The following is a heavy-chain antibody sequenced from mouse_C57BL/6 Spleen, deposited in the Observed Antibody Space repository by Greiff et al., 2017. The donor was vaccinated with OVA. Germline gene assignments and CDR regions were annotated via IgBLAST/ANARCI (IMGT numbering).Heavy chain of an antibody. V-gene: IGHV3-1*01. CDR2: ISYSGST. CDR3: ASALYDGYYEDYAMDY. Sequence: DVKLVESGPGMVKPSQSLSLTCTVTGYSITSGYDWHWIRHFPGNKLEWMGYISYSGSTNYNPSLKSRISITHDTSKNHFFLKLNSGTTEDTATYYCASALYDGYYEDYAMDYWGQGTSVTVSS. D-gene: IGHD2-3*01. CDR1: GYSITSGYD. J-gene: IGHJ4*01.